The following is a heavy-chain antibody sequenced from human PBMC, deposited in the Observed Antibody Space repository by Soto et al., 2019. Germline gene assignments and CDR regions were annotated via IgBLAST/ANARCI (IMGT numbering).Heavy chain of an antibody. D-gene: IGHD4-17*01. CDR3: ARGTTVGFPFDY. V-gene: IGHV1-18*01. J-gene: IGHJ4*02. CDR2: ISAYNGHR. CDR1: GYTFTNFG. Sequence: GASVKVSCKASGYTFTNFGFSWVRQAPGQGLEWMGWISAYNGHRNYAQKVQGRVTMTTDTSTSTVYMELTSLTSDDTAVYYCARGTTVGFPFDYWGQGTLVTVSS.